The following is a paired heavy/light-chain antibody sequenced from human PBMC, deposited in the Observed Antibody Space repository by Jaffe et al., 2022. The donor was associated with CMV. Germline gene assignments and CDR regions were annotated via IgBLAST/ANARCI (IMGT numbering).Light chain of an antibody. J-gene: IGKJ5*01. V-gene: IGKV3-11*01. Sequence: ETVLTQSPATLSLSPGERATLSCRASQSIGDNLAWYQQKPGQAPRLLIYSASNRATGIPARFSGSGSGTEFTLTISGLQPEDFGAYHCQQRANWPITFGQGTRLEIK. CDR1: QSIGDN. CDR2: SAS. CDR3: QQRANWPIT.
Heavy chain of an antibody. CDR1: GLSLTTSGVS. Sequence: QITLKESGPTLVEPKQTLTLTCTFSGLSLTTSGVSVGWIRQPPGKALEWLAVIHWNNDERYSPSLSSRLTITKDASRNQVVLTMTNMDPVDTGTYYCAHRQALPCRHSACTAANYFFDPWGPGTRVTVSS. V-gene: IGHV2-5*01. CDR3: AHRQALPCRHSACTAANYFFDP. J-gene: IGHJ5*02. CDR2: IHWNNDE. D-gene: IGHD1-7*01.